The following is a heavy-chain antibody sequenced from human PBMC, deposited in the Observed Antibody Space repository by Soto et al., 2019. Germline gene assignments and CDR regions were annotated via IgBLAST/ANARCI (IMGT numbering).Heavy chain of an antibody. CDR2: IYYSGRP. CDR1: GGSVSSGSYY. Sequence: SETLSLTCTVSGGSVSSGSYYWSWIRQPPGKGLEWIGYIYYSGRPNYNPSLKSRVTISVDTSKNQFSLKLSSVTAADTAVYYCAREGTRPPNWFDPWGQGTLVTVSS. D-gene: IGHD1-7*01. V-gene: IGHV4-61*01. CDR3: AREGTRPPNWFDP. J-gene: IGHJ5*02.